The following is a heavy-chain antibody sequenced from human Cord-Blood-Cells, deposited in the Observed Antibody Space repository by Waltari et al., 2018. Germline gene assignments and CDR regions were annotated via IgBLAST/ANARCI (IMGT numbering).Heavy chain of an antibody. J-gene: IGHJ2*01. V-gene: IGHV4-34*01. CDR2: INHSGST. CDR3: ARGLWGRDWYFDL. CDR1: GGSSSGYY. D-gene: IGHD3-16*01. Sequence: QVQLQQWGARLLKPSETLSLTCAVYGGSSSGYYWSWIRQPPGKGLEWIGEINHSGSTNYNPSLKSRVTISVDTSKNQFSLKLSSVTAADTAVYYCARGLWGRDWYFDLWGRGTLVTVSS.